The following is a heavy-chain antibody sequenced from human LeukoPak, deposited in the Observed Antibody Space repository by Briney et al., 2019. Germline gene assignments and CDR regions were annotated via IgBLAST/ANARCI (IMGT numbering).Heavy chain of an antibody. Sequence: SETLSLTCTVSGGSISNYYWNWIRQPPGKGLEWIGYIYYSGTTNYNPSLKSRVSMSVDTSKNQFSLKLSSVTAADTAVYYCARPYCTNGVCYLYMDVWGKGTTVTVSS. D-gene: IGHD2-8*01. CDR2: IYYSGTT. V-gene: IGHV4-59*12. J-gene: IGHJ6*04. CDR1: GGSISNYY. CDR3: ARPYCTNGVCYLYMDV.